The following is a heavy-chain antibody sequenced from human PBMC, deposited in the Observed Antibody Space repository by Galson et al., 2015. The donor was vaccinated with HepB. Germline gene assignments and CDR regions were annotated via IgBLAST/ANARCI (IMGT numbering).Heavy chain of an antibody. CDR2: IYYSGST. Sequence: TLSLTCTVSGGSISSYYWSWIRQPPGKGLEWIGYIYYSGSTNYNPSLKSRVTISVDTSKNQFSLRLSSVTAADTAVYYCARGLRAGNYYYYYMDVWGKGTTVTVSS. D-gene: IGHD3-16*01. CDR1: GGSISSYY. J-gene: IGHJ6*03. V-gene: IGHV4-59*01. CDR3: ARGLRAGNYYYYYMDV.